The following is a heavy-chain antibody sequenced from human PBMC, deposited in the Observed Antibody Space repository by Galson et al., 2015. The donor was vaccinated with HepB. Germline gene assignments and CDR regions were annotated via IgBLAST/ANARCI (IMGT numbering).Heavy chain of an antibody. V-gene: IGHV4-38-2*02. D-gene: IGHD2/OR15-2a*01. CDR3: ARDFQEAPPDY. J-gene: IGHJ4*02. CDR2: IYHSGST. CDR1: GYSISSGYY. Sequence: TLSLTCAVSGYSISSGYYWGWIRQPPGKGLEWIGSIYHSGSTYYNPSLKSRVTISVDTSKNQFSLKLSSVTAADTAVYYCARDFQEAPPDYWGQGTLVTVSS.